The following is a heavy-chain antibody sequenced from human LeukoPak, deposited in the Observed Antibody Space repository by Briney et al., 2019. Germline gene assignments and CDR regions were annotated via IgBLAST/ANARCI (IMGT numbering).Heavy chain of an antibody. CDR3: AKDMRGTYYDILTGYSFDY. V-gene: IGHV3-9*01. D-gene: IGHD3-9*01. CDR1: GFTFDDYA. CDR2: ISWNSGSI. Sequence: GGSLRLSCAASGFTFDDYAMHWVRQAPGKGLEWVSGISWNSGSIVYADSVKGRFTISRDNAKNSLYLQMNSLRAEDTALYYCAKDMRGTYYDILTGYSFDYWGQGTLVTVSS. J-gene: IGHJ4*02.